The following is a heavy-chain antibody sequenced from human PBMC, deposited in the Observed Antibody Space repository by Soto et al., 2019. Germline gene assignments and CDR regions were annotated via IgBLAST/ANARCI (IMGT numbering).Heavy chain of an antibody. Sequence: SVKVSCKASGGTFSSYAISWVRQAPGQGLEWMGGIIPIFGTANYAQKFQGRVTITADESTSTAYMELSSLRSEDTAVYYCASGTYYYDSSGYPSHGLDWFDPWGQGTLVTVSS. V-gene: IGHV1-69*13. D-gene: IGHD3-22*01. J-gene: IGHJ5*02. CDR3: ASGTYYYDSSGYPSHGLDWFDP. CDR2: IIPIFGTA. CDR1: GGTFSSYA.